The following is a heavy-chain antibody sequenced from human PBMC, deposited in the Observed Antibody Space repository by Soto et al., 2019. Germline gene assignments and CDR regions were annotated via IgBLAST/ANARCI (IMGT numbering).Heavy chain of an antibody. D-gene: IGHD3-3*01. Sequence: GGSLRLSCAASGFTFSNAWMNWVRQAPGKGLEWVGRIKSKTDGGTTDYAAPVKGRFTISRDDSKNTLYLQMNSLKTEDTAVYYCTTGGSDYYDFWSGYYAFDIWGQGTMVTVSS. CDR1: GFTFSNAW. CDR3: TTGGSDYYDFWSGYYAFDI. V-gene: IGHV3-15*07. J-gene: IGHJ3*02. CDR2: IKSKTDGGTT.